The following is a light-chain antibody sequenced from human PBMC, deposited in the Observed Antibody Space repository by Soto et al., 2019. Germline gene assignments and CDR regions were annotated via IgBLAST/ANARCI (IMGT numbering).Light chain of an antibody. V-gene: IGKV4-1*01. CDR1: LNIYFKSNNRNY. CDR3: QQYGSSPRT. J-gene: IGKJ1*01. Sequence: IVMTQSPDSLRVSLGERATISCTSSLNIYFKSNNRNYLAWYQQKTGQPPKLLVYWASTRESGVPDRFTGSGSGTYFTLTIDNVQPDDVAVYYCQQYGSSPRTFGQGTKVEIK. CDR2: WAS.